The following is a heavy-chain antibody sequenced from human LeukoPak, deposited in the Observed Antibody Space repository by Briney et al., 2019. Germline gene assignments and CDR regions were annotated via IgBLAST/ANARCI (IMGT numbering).Heavy chain of an antibody. Sequence: PSETLSLTCAVYGGSFSGYYWSWIRQPPGKGLEWIGEINHSGSTNYNPSLKSRVTISVDTSKNQFSLKLSSVTAADTAVYHCARRPYSSSWYEWWGNWFDPWGQGTLVTVSS. CDR2: INHSGST. CDR1: GGSFSGYY. V-gene: IGHV4-34*01. CDR3: ARRPYSSSWYEWWGNWFDP. D-gene: IGHD6-13*01. J-gene: IGHJ5*02.